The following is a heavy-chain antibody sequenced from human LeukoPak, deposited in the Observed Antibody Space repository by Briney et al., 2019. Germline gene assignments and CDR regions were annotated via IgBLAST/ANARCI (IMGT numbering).Heavy chain of an antibody. Sequence: SETLSLTCTVSGGSISSYYWSWIRQPPGKGLEWIGYIYYSGSTNYNPSLKSRVTISVDTSKNQFSQKLSSVTAADTAVYYCARFRWEWFGRQSPDDAFDIWGQGTMVTVSS. CDR1: GGSISSYY. CDR2: IYYSGST. J-gene: IGHJ3*02. CDR3: ARFRWEWFGRQSPDDAFDI. V-gene: IGHV4-59*12. D-gene: IGHD3-10*01.